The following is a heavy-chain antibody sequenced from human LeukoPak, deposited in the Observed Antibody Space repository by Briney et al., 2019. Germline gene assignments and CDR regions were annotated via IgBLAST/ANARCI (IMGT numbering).Heavy chain of an antibody. V-gene: IGHV1-2*02. CDR3: ARGTYYDFWSGYERVGGTVLNWFDP. CDR2: INPNSGGT. CDR1: GYTFTGYY. Sequence: ASVKVSCKASGYTFTGYYMHWVRQAPGQGLEWMGWINPNSGGTNYAQKVQGRVSMTRDTAISTAYMELSRLRSDDTAVYYCARGTYYDFWSGYERVGGTVLNWFDPWGQGTLVTVSS. D-gene: IGHD3-3*01. J-gene: IGHJ5*02.